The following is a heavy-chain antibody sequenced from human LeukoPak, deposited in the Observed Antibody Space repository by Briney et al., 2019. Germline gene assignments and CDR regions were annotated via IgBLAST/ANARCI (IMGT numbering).Heavy chain of an antibody. CDR1: GFTFSSYA. V-gene: IGHV3-23*01. CDR2: ISGSGGST. D-gene: IGHD1-26*01. J-gene: IGHJ4*02. Sequence: GGSLRLSCAASGFTFSSYAMSWVRQAPGKGLEWVSAISGSGGSTYYADSVKGRFTISRDNSKNTLYLQMNSLRAEDTAVYYCVKIGIVGATMYYFDYWGQGTLVTVSS. CDR3: VKIGIVGATMYYFDY.